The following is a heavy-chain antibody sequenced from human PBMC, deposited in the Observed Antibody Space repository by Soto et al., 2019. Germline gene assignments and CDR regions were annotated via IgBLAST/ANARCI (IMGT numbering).Heavy chain of an antibody. J-gene: IGHJ4*02. CDR3: ARDTYSSGWFDY. D-gene: IGHD6-19*01. CDR2: IYYSGST. CDR1: GGSISSYD. Sequence: ETLSHSCTVSGGSISSYDWSWIRQPPGKGLEWIGYIYYSGSTNYNPSLKSRVTISVDTSKNQFSLKLSSVTAADTAVYYCARDTYSSGWFDYWGQGTLVTVSS. V-gene: IGHV4-59*01.